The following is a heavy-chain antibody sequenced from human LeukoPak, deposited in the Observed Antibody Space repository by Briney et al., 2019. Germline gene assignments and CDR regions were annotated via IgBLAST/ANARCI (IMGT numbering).Heavy chain of an antibody. Sequence: PGASVRLSCAASGFTFSSYAMSWVRQAPGQGLEWVAAISGSGGSTYYADSVKGRFTISTDNSKNTLYLQMNSLRADDTAVYYCAKGDAESSGLPYYYYYYMDVWGKGTTVTVSS. CDR3: AKGDAESSGLPYYYYYYMDV. CDR2: ISGSGGST. CDR1: GFTFSSYA. J-gene: IGHJ6*03. D-gene: IGHD6-19*01. V-gene: IGHV3-23*01.